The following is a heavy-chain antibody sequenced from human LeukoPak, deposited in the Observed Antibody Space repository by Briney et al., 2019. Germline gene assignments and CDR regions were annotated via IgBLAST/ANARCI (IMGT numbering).Heavy chain of an antibody. V-gene: IGHV3-21*01. J-gene: IGHJ4*02. CDR3: GREGHSGSWDLDY. D-gene: IGHD1-26*01. CDR2: ISTSGHSI. CDR1: GFTFSTYN. Sequence: GGSLRLSCAASGFTFSTYNMNWVRQAPGKGLEWVSSISTSGHSIYYADSLKGRFTISRDNAKNSLYLQMNSLRAEDTAVYYCGREGHSGSWDLDYWGQGTLVTVSS.